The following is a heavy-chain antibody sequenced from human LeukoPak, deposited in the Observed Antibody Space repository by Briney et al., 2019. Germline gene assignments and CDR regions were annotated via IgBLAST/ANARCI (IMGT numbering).Heavy chain of an antibody. Sequence: SETLSLTCTVSGGSIGSYYWSWIRQPPGKGLEWIGYIYYSGTTNYNPSLKSRVTISVDTSKNQFSLKLSSVTAADTAVYYCARTSSDNSLDPWGQGTLVTVSS. CDR3: ARTSSDNSLDP. CDR2: IYYSGTT. CDR1: GGSIGSYY. V-gene: IGHV4-59*01. J-gene: IGHJ5*02.